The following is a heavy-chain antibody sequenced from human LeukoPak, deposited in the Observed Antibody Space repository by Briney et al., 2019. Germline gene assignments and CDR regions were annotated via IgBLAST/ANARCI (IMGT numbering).Heavy chain of an antibody. V-gene: IGHV1-8*02. CDR1: GYTFSSYD. D-gene: IGHD3-10*01. J-gene: IGHJ6*02. CDR2: MNPNSGNT. CDR3: ARGGWVNDDSGAFFGMDV. Sequence: ASVKVSCKASGYTFSSYDINWVRQATGQGLEWVGRMNPNSGNTNYAQKFQGRVTMTRSTSTSTAYLELSSLSSYEPAVYYCARGGWVNDDSGAFFGMDVWGQGTTVPVSS.